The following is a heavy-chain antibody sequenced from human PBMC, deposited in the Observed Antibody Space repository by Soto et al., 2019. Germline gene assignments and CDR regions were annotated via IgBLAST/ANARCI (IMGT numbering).Heavy chain of an antibody. CDR3: ARDGTYCSGGSCYSGPILEYGMEV. V-gene: IGHV1-69*06. CDR1: GGTFSSYA. Sequence: SVNVSCKASGGTFSSYAISWVRQAPGQGLEWMGGIIPIFGTANYAQKFQGRVTITADKSTSTAYMELSSLRSEDTAVYYCARDGTYCSGGSCYSGPILEYGMEVWGKGTTVTVSA. CDR2: IIPIFGTA. J-gene: IGHJ6*04. D-gene: IGHD2-15*01.